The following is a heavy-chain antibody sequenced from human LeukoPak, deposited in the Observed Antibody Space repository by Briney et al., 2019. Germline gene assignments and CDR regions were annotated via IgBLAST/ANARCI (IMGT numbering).Heavy chain of an antibody. CDR1: GYXFTDYY. J-gene: IGHJ4*02. Sequence: ASVKVSCNASGYXFTDYYMDWVRQAPGQELEWMGWINPNSGGTNYAQKFQGRVTMTRDTSISTAYMELSRLRSDDTAVFYCAREEVIAAAGPTLDYWGQGALVTVSS. CDR2: INPNSGGT. CDR3: AREEVIAAAGPTLDY. D-gene: IGHD6-13*01. V-gene: IGHV1-2*02.